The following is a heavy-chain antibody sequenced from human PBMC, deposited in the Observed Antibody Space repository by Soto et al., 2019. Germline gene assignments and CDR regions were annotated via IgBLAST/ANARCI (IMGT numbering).Heavy chain of an antibody. CDR3: ARVKMTRITFGVHYYYAMDV. D-gene: IGHD3-16*01. J-gene: IGHJ6*04. CDR1: GFTFSTYT. V-gene: IGHV3-21*01. CDR2: ITRSSTYI. Sequence: EVQLVESGGGLVKPGGSLRLSCAASGFTFSTYTMNWGRQAPGKGLECVSSITRSSTYIYYADSVKGRFTISRDDAKSSLYLQMNSLRAEDTAVYYCARVKMTRITFGVHYYYAMDVWGAGTTVTVSS.